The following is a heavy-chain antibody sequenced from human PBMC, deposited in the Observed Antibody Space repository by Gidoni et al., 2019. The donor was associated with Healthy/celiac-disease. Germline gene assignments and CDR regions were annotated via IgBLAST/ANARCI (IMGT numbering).Heavy chain of an antibody. J-gene: IGHJ6*02. V-gene: IGHV4-34*01. CDR1: DGSFSGYY. Sequence: QVQLQQWGAGLLKPSETLSLTCAVYDGSFSGYYWSWFRPTPGKGLEWNGEINHSGSTNYNPSLKSRVTISVDTSKNQFSLKLNSVTAADTAVYYCAGVSTMIVGIYYYYYYGMDVWGQGTTVTVSS. CDR3: AGVSTMIVGIYYYYYYGMDV. CDR2: INHSGST. D-gene: IGHD3-22*01.